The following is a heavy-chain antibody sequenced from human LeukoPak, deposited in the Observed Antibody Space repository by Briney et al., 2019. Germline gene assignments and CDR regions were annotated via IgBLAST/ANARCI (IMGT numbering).Heavy chain of an antibody. CDR2: IYPGDSDA. D-gene: IGHD3-10*01. J-gene: IGHJ4*02. CDR1: GYKFTSYW. CDR3: VRWRGEYYFDY. Sequence: GESLKISCKASGYKFTSYWIGWVRQMPGKGLEWLGIIYPGDSDARSSPSFQGQVTISADKSKTTVYLQWSSLEASGSAMYYCVRWRGEYYFDYWGQGTLVTVSS. V-gene: IGHV5-51*01.